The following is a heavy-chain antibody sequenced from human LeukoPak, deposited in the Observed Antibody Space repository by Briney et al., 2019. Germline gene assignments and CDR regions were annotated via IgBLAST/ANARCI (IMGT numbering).Heavy chain of an antibody. D-gene: IGHD4-17*01. V-gene: IGHV3-30*02. CDR3: ARDAPVTNYYYYYMDV. CDR1: GFTFSDYG. CDR2: IRYDGSNK. Sequence: PGGSLRLSCAASGFTFSDYGMHWVRQAPGKGLEWVAFIRYDGSNKYYADSVKGRFTISRDNSKNTVYLQMNSLRAEDTAVYYCARDAPVTNYYYYYMDVWGKGATVTVSS. J-gene: IGHJ6*03.